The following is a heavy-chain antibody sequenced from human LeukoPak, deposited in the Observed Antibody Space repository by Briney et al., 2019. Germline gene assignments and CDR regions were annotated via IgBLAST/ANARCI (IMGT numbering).Heavy chain of an antibody. J-gene: IGHJ5*02. CDR1: GYTFTSYY. Sequence: ASVKASCKASGYTFTSYYMHWVRQAPGQGLEWMGIINPSGGSTSYAQKFQGRVTMTRDTSTSTVYMELSSLRSEDTAVYYCARDPKYHYDFWSGYFANYNWFDPWGQGTLVTVSS. V-gene: IGHV1-46*01. D-gene: IGHD3-3*01. CDR2: INPSGGST. CDR3: ARDPKYHYDFWSGYFANYNWFDP.